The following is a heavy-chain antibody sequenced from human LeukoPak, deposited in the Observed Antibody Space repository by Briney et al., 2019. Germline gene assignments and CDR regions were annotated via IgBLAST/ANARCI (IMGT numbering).Heavy chain of an antibody. CDR1: GFTVSSNY. J-gene: IGHJ3*02. V-gene: IGHV3-53*01. CDR2: IYSGGST. CDR3: ASYDILTGYAFDI. Sequence: GGSLRLSCAASGFTVSSNYMSWVRQAPGKGLEWVSVIYSGGSTYYADSVKGRFTISRDNSKSTLYLQMNSLRAEDTAVYYCASYDILTGYAFDIWGQGTMVTVSS. D-gene: IGHD3-9*01.